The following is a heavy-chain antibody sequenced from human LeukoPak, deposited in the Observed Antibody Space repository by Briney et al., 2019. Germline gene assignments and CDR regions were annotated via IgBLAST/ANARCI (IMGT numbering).Heavy chain of an antibody. CDR3: ARGSGSRDFDY. CDR1: GGSINNYY. Sequence: SETLSLTCTVSGGSINNYYWSWIRQPAGKGLEWIGRIYTRGSTNYNPSLKSRVTMSVDTSKNQFSLKLSSVTAADTAVYYCARGSGSRDFDYWGQGTLVTVSS. V-gene: IGHV4-4*07. CDR2: IYTRGST. D-gene: IGHD1-26*01. J-gene: IGHJ4*02.